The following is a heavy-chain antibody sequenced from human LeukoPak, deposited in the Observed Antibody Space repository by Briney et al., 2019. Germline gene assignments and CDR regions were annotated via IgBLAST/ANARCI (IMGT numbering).Heavy chain of an antibody. J-gene: IGHJ4*02. D-gene: IGHD2-2*02. CDR3: AKPVGYCSSTSCYTLDYFDY. CDR2: IRYDGSNK. CDR1: GFTFSSYG. V-gene: IGHV3-30*02. Sequence: PGESLRLSCAASGFTFSSYGMQWVRQAPGKGLEWVAFIRYDGSNKYYADSVKGRFTISRDNSKNTLYLQMNSLRAEDTAVYYCAKPVGYCSSTSCYTLDYFDYWGQGTLVTVSS.